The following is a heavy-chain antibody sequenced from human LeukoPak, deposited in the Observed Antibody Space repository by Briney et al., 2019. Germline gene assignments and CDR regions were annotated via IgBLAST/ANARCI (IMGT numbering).Heavy chain of an antibody. CDR1: GFTFSSYA. Sequence: GGSLRLSCSAYGFTFSSYAMSWVRQAPGKGLEWVANIHPDGNEKYHVDSVKGRFTISRDNAKNSLYLQMNSLRVEDTAVYYCARGDDFSGDYWGQGTLVTVSS. D-gene: IGHD2-21*02. CDR3: ARGDDFSGDY. J-gene: IGHJ4*02. V-gene: IGHV3-7*04. CDR2: IHPDGNEK.